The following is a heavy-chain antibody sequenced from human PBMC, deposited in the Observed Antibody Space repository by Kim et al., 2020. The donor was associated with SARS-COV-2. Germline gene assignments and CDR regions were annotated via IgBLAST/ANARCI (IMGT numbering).Heavy chain of an antibody. J-gene: IGHJ4*02. D-gene: IGHD6-13*01. Sequence: ASVKVSCKASGYTFTGYYIHWVRQAPGQGLEWMGRINPKSGGTSYAQKFQGRVTMTRDTSISTAYMELRSLRSDDTAVYYCARVWIAVGGTPPDYWGLGTLVTVSS. V-gene: IGHV1-2*06. CDR3: ARVWIAVGGTPPDY. CDR1: GYTFTGYY. CDR2: INPKSGGT.